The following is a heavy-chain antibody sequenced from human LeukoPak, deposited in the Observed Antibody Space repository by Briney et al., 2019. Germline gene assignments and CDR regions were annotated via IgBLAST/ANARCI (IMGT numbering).Heavy chain of an antibody. CDR2: IYYSGST. CDR1: GGSISSSSYY. J-gene: IGHJ4*02. V-gene: IGHV4-39*01. D-gene: IGHD3-9*01. CDR3: ARHEGGYDILTGYYQSNFDY. Sequence: SETLSLTCTVSGGSISSSSYYWGWIRQPPGKGLEWIGSIYYSGSTYYNPSLKSRATISVDTSKNQFSLKLNSVTAADTAVYYCARHEGGYDILTGYYQSNFDYWGQGTLVTVSS.